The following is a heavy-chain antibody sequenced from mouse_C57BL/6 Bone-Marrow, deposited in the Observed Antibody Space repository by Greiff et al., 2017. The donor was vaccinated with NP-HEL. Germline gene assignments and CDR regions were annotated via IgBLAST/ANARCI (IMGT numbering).Heavy chain of an antibody. CDR3: TENWVYYAMDY. CDR2: IRLKSDNYAT. J-gene: IGHJ4*01. V-gene: IGHV6-3*01. CDR1: GFTFSNYW. D-gene: IGHD4-1*01. Sequence: EVQLVESGGGLVQPGGSMKLSCVASGFTFSNYWMNWVRQSPEKGLEWVAQIRLKSDNYATHYAESVKGRFTISRDDSKSSVYLQMNNLRAEDTGIYYCTENWVYYAMDYWGQGTSVTVSS.